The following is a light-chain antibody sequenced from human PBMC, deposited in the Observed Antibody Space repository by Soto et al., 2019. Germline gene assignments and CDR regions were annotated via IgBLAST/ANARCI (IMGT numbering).Light chain of an antibody. Sequence: DIKMNQSPSSLSASVGDRVTITCRASHGIGNNLAWFQQKPGTVPKPLIYAASTLQSGFPSRFRGSGSGTAFTLTITSLQAEDVATYYRQKYNSPPITFGQGTRLEIK. CDR1: HGIGNN. V-gene: IGKV1-27*01. CDR2: AAS. J-gene: IGKJ5*01. CDR3: QKYNSPPIT.